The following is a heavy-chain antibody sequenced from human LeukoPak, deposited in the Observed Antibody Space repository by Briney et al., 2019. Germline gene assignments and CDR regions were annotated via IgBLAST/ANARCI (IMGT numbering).Heavy chain of an antibody. V-gene: IGHV3-15*01. Sequence: GGSLRLSCAASGFTFSNAWMSWVRQAPGKGLEWVGRIQSKTDGGTTDYAAPVKGRFTISRDDSKNTLYLQMNSLKTEDTAVYYCTISYGGNSWGAFDIWGQGTMVTVSS. CDR3: TISYGGNSWGAFDI. CDR1: GFTFSNAW. D-gene: IGHD4-23*01. CDR2: IQSKTDGGTT. J-gene: IGHJ3*02.